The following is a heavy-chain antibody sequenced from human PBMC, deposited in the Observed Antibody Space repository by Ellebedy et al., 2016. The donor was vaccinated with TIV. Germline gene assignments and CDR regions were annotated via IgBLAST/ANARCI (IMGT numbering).Heavy chain of an antibody. V-gene: IGHV3-53*04. CDR3: ARYFPGFGLDL. CDR1: GFTFSDHW. CDR2: LYSGGSP. Sequence: GESLKISCVASGFTFSDHWMDWVRQAPGKGLEWVSVLYSGGSPYYADSVKGRFTISRHNSNNTLYLQMNSLRPEDTAVYYCARYFPGFGLDLWGQGTTVTVSS. D-gene: IGHD2/OR15-2a*01. J-gene: IGHJ6*02.